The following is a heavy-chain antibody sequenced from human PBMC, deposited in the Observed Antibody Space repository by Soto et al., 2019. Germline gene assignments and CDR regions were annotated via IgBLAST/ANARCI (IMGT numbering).Heavy chain of an antibody. V-gene: IGHV4-31*03. J-gene: IGHJ4*02. CDR3: ARAPYDTRTLDY. Sequence: QVQLQESGPGLVKPSQTLSLTCTVSGGSISSGGYYWSWIRQPPGKGLVWIGYIYYSGSTYSNPALKSRVTISVDTSKPQFALKLSSVTAADTAVYYCARAPYDTRTLDYWGQGTLVTVSS. D-gene: IGHD3-9*01. CDR2: IYYSGST. CDR1: GGSISSGGYY.